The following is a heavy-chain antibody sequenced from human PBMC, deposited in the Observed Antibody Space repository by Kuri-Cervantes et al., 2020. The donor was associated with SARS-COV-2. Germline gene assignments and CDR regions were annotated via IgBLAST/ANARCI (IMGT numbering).Heavy chain of an antibody. Sequence: GGSLRLSCAASGFTFSSYGMNWVRQAPGKGLEWVSSISSSSSYIYYADSVKGRFTISRDNAKNSLYLQMNSLRAEDTAVYYCARDSPNAFDIWGQGTMVTVSS. CDR1: GFTFSSYG. J-gene: IGHJ3*02. V-gene: IGHV3-21*01. CDR3: ARDSPNAFDI. CDR2: ISSSSSYI.